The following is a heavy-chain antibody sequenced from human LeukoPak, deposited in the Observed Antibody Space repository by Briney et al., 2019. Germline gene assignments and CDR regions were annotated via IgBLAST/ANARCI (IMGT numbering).Heavy chain of an antibody. CDR3: AKDLGWAPFDY. Sequence: GGSLRLSCAASGFTFSSYGMHWVRQAPGKGLEWVAVISYDGSNKYYADSVKGRFTISRDNSKNTLYLQMNSLRAEDTAVYYRAKDLGWAPFDYWGQGTLVTVSS. J-gene: IGHJ4*02. V-gene: IGHV3-30*18. CDR2: ISYDGSNK. D-gene: IGHD2-2*03. CDR1: GFTFSSYG.